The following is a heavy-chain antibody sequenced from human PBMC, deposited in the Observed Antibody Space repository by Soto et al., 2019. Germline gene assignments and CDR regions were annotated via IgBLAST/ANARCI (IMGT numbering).Heavy chain of an antibody. CDR3: AREIGGRYSSSWYFDY. D-gene: IGHD6-13*01. J-gene: IGHJ4*02. V-gene: IGHV3-48*02. CDR2: ISSSSSTI. CDR1: GFTFSSYS. Sequence: GGSLRLSCAASGFTFSSYSMNWVRQAPGKGLEWVSYISSSSSTIYYADSVKGRFTISRDNAKNSLYLQMNSLRDEDTAVYYCAREIGGRYSSSWYFDYWGQGTLVTVSS.